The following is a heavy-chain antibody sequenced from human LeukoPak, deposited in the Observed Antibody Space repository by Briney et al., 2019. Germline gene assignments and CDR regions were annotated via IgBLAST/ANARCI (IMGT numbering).Heavy chain of an antibody. V-gene: IGHV4-38-2*01. CDR1: SYSIPVGYY. CDR2: INLSGHT. CDR3: ARGPTRDDVFDI. J-gene: IGHJ3*02. Sequence: PSDTLSLTCSVSSYSIPVGYYWGWIPQSPGKGLDWIGSINLSGHTYYNPSLKSRVTISVDTSKNQFSLKLSSVTAADTAVYYCARGPTRDDVFDIWGQGTMVTVSS.